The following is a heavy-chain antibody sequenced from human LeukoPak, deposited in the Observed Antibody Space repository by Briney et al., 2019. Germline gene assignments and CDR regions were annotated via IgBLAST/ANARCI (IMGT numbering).Heavy chain of an antibody. CDR1: GFTFSSYC. V-gene: IGHV3-23*01. Sequence: PGGSLRLSCAASGFTFSSYCMSWVRQAPGKGLEWVSSISGSGGSTYYADSVKGRFTISRDNSKNTVYLQMNSLRSEDTAVNNGDVDIVATSLRRPWGQGTLVTVSS. CDR2: ISGSGGST. J-gene: IGHJ5*02. D-gene: IGHD5-12*01. CDR3: DVDIVATSLRRP.